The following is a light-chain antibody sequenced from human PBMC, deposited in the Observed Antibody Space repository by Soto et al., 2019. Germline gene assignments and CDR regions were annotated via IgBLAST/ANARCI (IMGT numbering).Light chain of an antibody. V-gene: IGKV3-20*01. J-gene: IGKJ2*01. CDR1: QSVSSRD. CDR3: QQYGSSPLYT. CDR2: GAS. Sequence: EIVLTQSPGTLSLSPGERATLSCRASQSVSSRDLAWYQQKTGQAPRLLIYGASSRATGIPDRFRGSGSGTDFTLTISRLEPEDCAVYYCQQYGSSPLYTVGQGSQLEIK.